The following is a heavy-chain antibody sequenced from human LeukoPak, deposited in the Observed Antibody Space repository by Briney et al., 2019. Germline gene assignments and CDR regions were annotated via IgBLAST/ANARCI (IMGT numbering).Heavy chain of an antibody. CDR3: ARLVAAGGSGSFDP. J-gene: IGHJ5*02. V-gene: IGHV7-4-1*01. CDR1: GYXFTTYA. D-gene: IGHD6-13*01. CDR2: INTYTGNP. Sequence: GASVKVPCKASGYXFTTYAINWVRQAPGQGLEWMGWINTYTGNPTYAQDFTGRFVFSLDTSVSTAYLQIYSLKAEDTAVYYCARLVAAGGSGSFDPWGQGTLVTVSS.